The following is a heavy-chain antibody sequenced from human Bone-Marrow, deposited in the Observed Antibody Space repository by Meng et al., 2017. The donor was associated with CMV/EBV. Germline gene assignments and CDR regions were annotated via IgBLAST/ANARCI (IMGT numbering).Heavy chain of an antibody. CDR2: IYYSGST. J-gene: IGHJ6*02. V-gene: IGHV4-59*01. Sequence: SETLSLTCTVSGGSISSYYWSWIRQPPGKGLEWIGYIYYSGSTNYNPSLKSRVTISVDTSKNQFSLKLSSVTAADTAVYYCARVPKYSGSYSHYYYYGMDVWGQGTTVPVSS. CDR3: ARVPKYSGSYSHYYYYGMDV. CDR1: GGSISSYY. D-gene: IGHD1-26*01.